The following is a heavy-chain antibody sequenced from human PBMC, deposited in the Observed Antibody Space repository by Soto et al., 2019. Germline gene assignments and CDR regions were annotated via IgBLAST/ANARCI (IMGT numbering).Heavy chain of an antibody. CDR1: GFTFSRYW. V-gene: IGHV3-7*01. Sequence: PGGSLRLSCAASGFTFSRYWMNWVRQAPGKGLEWVANIKQDGTEKNYVDSVKGRFTISRDNARNSLYLQMDSLRAEDTAVYFCARSDTPMITGMDSFDIWGQGTMVTVSS. J-gene: IGHJ3*02. CDR3: ARSDTPMITGMDSFDI. D-gene: IGHD5-18*01. CDR2: IKQDGTEK.